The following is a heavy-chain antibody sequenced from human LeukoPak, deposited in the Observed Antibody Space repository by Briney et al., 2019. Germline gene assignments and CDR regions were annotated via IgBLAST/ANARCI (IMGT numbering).Heavy chain of an antibody. CDR1: GFSISSGGYY. Sequence: PSQTLSLTCTVSGFSISSGGYYWRWIRQHPGKGLEWIGYIYYSGSTYYNPSPKSRVTISVDTSKNQFSLKLSSVTAADTAVYYCARVWNDYGDYVPDYWGQGTLVTVSS. D-gene: IGHD4-17*01. J-gene: IGHJ4*02. CDR2: IYYSGST. V-gene: IGHV4-31*03. CDR3: ARVWNDYGDYVPDY.